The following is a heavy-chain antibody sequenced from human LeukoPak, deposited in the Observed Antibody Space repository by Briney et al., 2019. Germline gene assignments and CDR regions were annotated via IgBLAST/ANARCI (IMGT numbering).Heavy chain of an antibody. CDR3: ARVSFGSGYYNYMDV. Sequence: SETLSLTCTVSGGSISSGSYYRSWIRQPAGKGLEWIGRIYTTGSTNYNPSLKSRVTISVDTSKNQFSLKLSSVTAADTAVYYCARVSFGSGYYNYMDVWGKGTTVTVSS. CDR1: GGSISSGSYY. CDR2: IYTTGST. D-gene: IGHD3-10*01. V-gene: IGHV4-61*02. J-gene: IGHJ6*03.